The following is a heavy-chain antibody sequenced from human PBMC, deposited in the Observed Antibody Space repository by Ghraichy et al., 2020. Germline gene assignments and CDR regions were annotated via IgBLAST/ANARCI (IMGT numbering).Heavy chain of an antibody. V-gene: IGHV4-34*01. Sequence: SETLSLTCAVYVGSFSDYYWSWIRQPPGKGLEWIGEIHHSGSTNYNPSLKRRVTISVDTSKNQFSLKLSSVTAADTAVYYCARLIAVAGGEYWGQGTRVTVSS. CDR1: VGSFSDYY. CDR3: ARLIAVAGGEY. CDR2: IHHSGST. J-gene: IGHJ4*02. D-gene: IGHD6-19*01.